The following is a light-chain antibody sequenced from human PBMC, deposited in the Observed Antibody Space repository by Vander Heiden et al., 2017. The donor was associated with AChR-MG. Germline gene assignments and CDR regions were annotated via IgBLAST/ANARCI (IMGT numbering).Light chain of an antibody. V-gene: IGKV2-28*01. J-gene: IGKJ1*01. Sequence: DIVMTQSPLSLPVTPGEPASISCRSSQSLLHSNGYNYLDWYLQKPGQSPQLLIYLGSNRASGVPDRFSGSGLGTDFTLKISRVEAEDVGVYYCRQALQTPLAFGQGTKVEIK. CDR3: RQALQTPLA. CDR2: LGS. CDR1: QSLLHSNGYNY.